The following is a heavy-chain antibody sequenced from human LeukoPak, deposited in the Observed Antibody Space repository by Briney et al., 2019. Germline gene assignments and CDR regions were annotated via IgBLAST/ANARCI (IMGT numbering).Heavy chain of an antibody. V-gene: IGHV1-8*01. Sequence: ASVKVSCKASGYTFTSYDINWVRQDTGQGLEWMGWMNPNSGNTGYAQKFQGRVTMTRNTSISTAYMELSSLRSEDTAVYYCARGLRYYDYVPYWGQGTLVTVSS. CDR2: MNPNSGNT. CDR3: ARGLRYYDYVPY. D-gene: IGHD3-16*01. CDR1: GYTFTSYD. J-gene: IGHJ4*02.